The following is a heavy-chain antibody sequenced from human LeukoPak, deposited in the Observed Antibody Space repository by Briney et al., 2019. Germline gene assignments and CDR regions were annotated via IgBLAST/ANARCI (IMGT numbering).Heavy chain of an antibody. CDR3: AREGTV. J-gene: IGHJ4*02. CDR1: GFTFSSYG. CDR2: IAYDGSNI. D-gene: IGHD4-11*01. V-gene: IGHV3-30*03. Sequence: PGRSLRLSCAGYGFTFSSYGMHWVRQAPGKGLEWVAVIAYDGSNIQYVDSVKGRFTISRDNSKKTLYLQVNSLRAEDTAVYYCAREGTVRGQGTLVTVSS.